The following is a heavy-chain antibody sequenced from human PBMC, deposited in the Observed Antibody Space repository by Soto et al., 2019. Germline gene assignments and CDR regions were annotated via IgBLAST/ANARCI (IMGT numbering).Heavy chain of an antibody. CDR2: IYPGDSET. CDR3: ARSPRSSPYFDY. V-gene: IGHV5-51*01. CDR1: GYTFSNFW. Sequence: PGESLKISCQCSGYTFSNFWIAWVRQLPGKGLEYMGIIYPGDSETRYSPSFHGKVTISADRSIGTAYLQWSSLEASDSAFYFCARSPRSSPYFDYWGQGAPVTV. D-gene: IGHD6-13*01. J-gene: IGHJ4*02.